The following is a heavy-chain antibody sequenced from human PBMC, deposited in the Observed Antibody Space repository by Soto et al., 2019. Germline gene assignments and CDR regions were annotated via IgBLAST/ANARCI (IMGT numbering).Heavy chain of an antibody. CDR2: IYHSGST. CDR1: GGSISSGCYS. Sequence: PSETLSLTCAVSGGSISSGCYSWSWIRQPPGKGLEWIGYIYHSGSTYYNPSLKSRVTISVDRSKNQFSLKLSSVTAADTAVYYCASSHAGAHITAAVHWGQGTLVTVSS. V-gene: IGHV4-30-2*01. J-gene: IGHJ4*02. D-gene: IGHD6-13*01. CDR3: ASSHAGAHITAAVH.